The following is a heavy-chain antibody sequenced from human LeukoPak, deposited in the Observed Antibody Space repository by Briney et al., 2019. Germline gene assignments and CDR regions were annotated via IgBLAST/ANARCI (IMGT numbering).Heavy chain of an antibody. CDR1: GFTFDDYA. J-gene: IGHJ3*01. CDR3: TRETAFDF. Sequence: PGGSLRLSCAASGFTFDDYAMHWVRQAPGKGLEWVSGISWNSGSIGYADSVKGRFTISRDNAKNSLYLQMNSLRVEDTAVYYCTRETAFDFWGQGTAVSVSS. CDR2: ISWNSGSI. V-gene: IGHV3-9*01.